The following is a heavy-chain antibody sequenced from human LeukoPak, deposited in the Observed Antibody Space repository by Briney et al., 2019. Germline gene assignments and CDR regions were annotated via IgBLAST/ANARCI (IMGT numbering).Heavy chain of an antibody. J-gene: IGHJ3*02. CDR1: GGSISSSSYY. V-gene: IGHV4-39*01. CDR2: IYYSGTT. D-gene: IGHD3-3*01. Sequence: PSETLSLTCTVSGGSISSSSYYWGWIRQPPGKGLEWIWTIYYSGTTYYNPSLKSRVTISVDTSENQFSLKLSSVTAADTAVYYCARAYYDFWSGRGAFDIWGQGTMVTVSS. CDR3: ARAYYDFWSGRGAFDI.